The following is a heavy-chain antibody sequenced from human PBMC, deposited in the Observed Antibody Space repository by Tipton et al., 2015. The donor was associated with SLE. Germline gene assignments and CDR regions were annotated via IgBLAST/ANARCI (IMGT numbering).Heavy chain of an antibody. V-gene: IGHV4-30-4*08. CDR1: GASISSGDLY. CDR3: VGLDIVVQK. CDR2: IYFTGSA. J-gene: IGHJ4*02. D-gene: IGHD2-21*01. Sequence: TLSLTCTVSGASISSGDLYWGWIRQSPGKTLEWIGYIYFTGSAYYNPSLESRAGLSVDTAKNQFSLKLNKLTVADTAVYYCVGLDIVVQKWGQGTLVTVSS.